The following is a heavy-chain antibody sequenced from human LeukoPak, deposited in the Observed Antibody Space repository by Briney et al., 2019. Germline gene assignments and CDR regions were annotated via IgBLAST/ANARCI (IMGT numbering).Heavy chain of an antibody. J-gene: IGHJ4*02. D-gene: IGHD2-15*01. CDR3: ARDDCSGGSCYFDY. CDR1: GYTFTSYA. Sequence: GASVEVSCKASGYTFTSYAMHWVRQAPGQRLEWMGWINAGNGNTKYSQKFQGRVTITRDTSASTAYMELSSLRSEDTAVYYCARDDCSGGSCYFDYWGQGTLVTVSS. CDR2: INAGNGNT. V-gene: IGHV1-3*01.